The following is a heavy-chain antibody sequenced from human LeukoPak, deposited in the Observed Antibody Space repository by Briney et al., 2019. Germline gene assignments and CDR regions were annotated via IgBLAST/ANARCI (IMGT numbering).Heavy chain of an antibody. CDR1: GGSISSSSYY. D-gene: IGHD5-18*01. CDR3: ARDHGRSYNYGSDALDI. V-gene: IGHV4-39*07. Sequence: SETLSLTCTVSGGSISSSSYYWGWIRQPPGKGLEWIGSIYYSGSTSYNPSVKSRVTISVDTSKNQFSLKLTSVTAADTAMYYCARDHGRSYNYGSDALDIWGQGTLVIVSA. J-gene: IGHJ3*02. CDR2: IYYSGST.